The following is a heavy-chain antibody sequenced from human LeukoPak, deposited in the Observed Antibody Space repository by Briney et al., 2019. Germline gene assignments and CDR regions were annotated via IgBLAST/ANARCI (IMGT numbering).Heavy chain of an antibody. Sequence: ASVKVSCKVSVYTLTESSMHWVRQAPGKGLEWMGGFDPEDGETIYAQKFQGRVTMTEDTSTDTAYMELSSLRSGDTAVYYCATRYGVAAADFDYWGQGTLVTVSS. J-gene: IGHJ4*02. CDR1: VYTLTESS. D-gene: IGHD6-13*01. CDR3: ATRYGVAAADFDY. V-gene: IGHV1-24*01. CDR2: FDPEDGET.